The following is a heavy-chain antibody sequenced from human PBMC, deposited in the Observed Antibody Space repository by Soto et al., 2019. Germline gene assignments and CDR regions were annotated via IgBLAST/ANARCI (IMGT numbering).Heavy chain of an antibody. J-gene: IGHJ3*02. CDR2: IYYSGST. D-gene: IGHD6-19*01. V-gene: IGHV4-39*01. CDR3: ARHRSYSSGWYAFDI. CDR1: GGSISSSSYC. Sequence: SETLSLTCTVAGGSISSSSYCWGGIRQPPGKGLEWIGSIYYSGSTYYNPSLKSRATISVDTSKNQFSLKLSSVTAADTAVYYCARHRSYSSGWYAFDIWGQGTMVTVSS.